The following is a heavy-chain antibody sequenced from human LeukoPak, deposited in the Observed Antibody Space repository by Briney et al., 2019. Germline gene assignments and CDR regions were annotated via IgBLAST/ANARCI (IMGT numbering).Heavy chain of an antibody. D-gene: IGHD3-16*02. J-gene: IGHJ6*02. CDR3: AKEGCDYVWGSYRYSPYYYYGMDV. V-gene: IGHV3-30*18. Sequence: GSLRLSCAASGFTFSSYGMHWVRQAPGKGLEWVAVISYDGSNKYYADSVKGRFTISRDNSKNTLYLQMNSLRAEDTAVYYCAKEGCDYVWGSYRYSPYYYYGMDVWGQGTTVTVSS. CDR2: ISYDGSNK. CDR1: GFTFSSYG.